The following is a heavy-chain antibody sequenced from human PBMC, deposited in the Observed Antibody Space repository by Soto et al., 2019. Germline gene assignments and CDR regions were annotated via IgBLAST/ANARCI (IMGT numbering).Heavy chain of an antibody. CDR1: GGFVSSGSYY. J-gene: IGHJ3*02. V-gene: IGHV4-61*01. Sequence: PSETLSLTCTVYGGFVSSGSYYWSWIRQPPGKGLEWIGEINHSGGTHFNPSLKSRVTISVDTSKNQFSLKMSSVTAADTALYYFCLVERGTATAVVAAFDIGGRETMVT. CDR2: INHSGGT. D-gene: IGHD2-15*01. CDR3: CLVERGTATAVVAAFDI.